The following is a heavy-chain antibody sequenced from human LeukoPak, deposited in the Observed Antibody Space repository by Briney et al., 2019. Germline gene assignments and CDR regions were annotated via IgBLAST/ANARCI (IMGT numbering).Heavy chain of an antibody. CDR1: GFTFSTYS. Sequence: QPGGSLRLSCAASGFTFSTYSMNWVRQAPGKGLEWVSYISSSSSTIYYADSVKGRFTISRDNAKNTVYLEMNSLSVEDTATYYCIRDFRSADLWGQGTLVTVTS. CDR2: ISSSSSTI. V-gene: IGHV3-48*04. CDR3: IRDFRSADL. J-gene: IGHJ5*02.